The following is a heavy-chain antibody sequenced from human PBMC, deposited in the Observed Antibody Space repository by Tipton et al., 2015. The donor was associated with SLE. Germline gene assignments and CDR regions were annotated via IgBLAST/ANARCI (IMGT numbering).Heavy chain of an antibody. J-gene: IGHJ4*02. D-gene: IGHD2-15*01. CDR1: GFTFSAYA. V-gene: IGHV3-23*03. Sequence: GSLRLSCAASGFTFSAYAMNWVRQAPGKGLEWVSEIYSGARTYYVDSVKGRFTISRDDSKNMVYLEMNSLRIEDTAVYYCAKGGPGGYYLDSWGQGTLVTVSS. CDR3: AKGGPGGYYLDS. CDR2: IYSGART.